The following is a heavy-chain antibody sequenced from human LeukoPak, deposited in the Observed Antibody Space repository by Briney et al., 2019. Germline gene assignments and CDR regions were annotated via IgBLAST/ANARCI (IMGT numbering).Heavy chain of an antibody. CDR1: GFTFSSYA. D-gene: IGHD3-10*01. V-gene: IGHV3-23*01. CDR3: AKDPYGSGSYYKAEYYFDY. J-gene: IGHJ4*02. CDR2: ISGSGGST. Sequence: GGSLRLSCAASGFTFSSYAMSWVRQAPGKGLEWVSAISGSGGSTYYADSVKGRFTISRDNSKNTLYLQMNSLRAEDTAVYYCAKDPYGSGSYYKAEYYFDYWGQETLVTVSS.